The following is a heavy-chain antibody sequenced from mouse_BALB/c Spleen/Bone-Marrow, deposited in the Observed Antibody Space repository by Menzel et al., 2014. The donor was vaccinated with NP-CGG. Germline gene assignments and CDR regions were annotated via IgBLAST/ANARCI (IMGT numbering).Heavy chain of an antibody. D-gene: IGHD1-1*01. CDR1: GYAFSSSW. V-gene: IGHV1-82*01. Sequence: QVQLQQPGPELVKPGASVKISCKASGYAFSSSWMNWVKQRPGQGLEWIGRIYPGDGDTIYNGEFKGKATLTADKSSSTAYMQLSSLTSVDSAVYFCARSGSSWFAYWGQGTLVTVSA. CDR3: ARSGSSWFAY. CDR2: IYPGDGDT. J-gene: IGHJ3*01.